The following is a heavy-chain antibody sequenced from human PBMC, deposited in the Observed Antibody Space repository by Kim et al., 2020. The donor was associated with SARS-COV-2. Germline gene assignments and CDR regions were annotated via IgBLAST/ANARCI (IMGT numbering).Heavy chain of an antibody. D-gene: IGHD2-2*01. V-gene: IGHV3-23*01. CDR2: ISGSGGST. Sequence: GGSLRLSCAASGFTFSSYAMSWVRQAPGKGLEWVSAISGSGGSTYYADSVKGRFTISRDNSKNTLYLQMNSLRAEDTAVYYCARTVYCSSTSCYPFDYWGQGTLVTVSS. CDR1: GFTFSSYA. J-gene: IGHJ4*02. CDR3: ARTVYCSSTSCYPFDY.